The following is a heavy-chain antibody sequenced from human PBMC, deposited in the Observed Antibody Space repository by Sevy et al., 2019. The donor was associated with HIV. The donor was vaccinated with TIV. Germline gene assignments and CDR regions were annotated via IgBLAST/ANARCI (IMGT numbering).Heavy chain of an antibody. V-gene: IGHV3-49*03. Sequence: GGSLRLSCTTSGFTFEDYALSWFRQAPGKGLEWVAFITRNSYEAYGGTTDYAAYVKGRFIISRDDSKSIAYLQMNSLKTEDTAVYYCTRGLATADTPEYYFDYWGQGTLVTVSS. CDR1: GFTFEDYA. CDR2: ITRNSYEAYGGTT. CDR3: TRGLATADTPEYYFDY. D-gene: IGHD5-12*01. J-gene: IGHJ4*02.